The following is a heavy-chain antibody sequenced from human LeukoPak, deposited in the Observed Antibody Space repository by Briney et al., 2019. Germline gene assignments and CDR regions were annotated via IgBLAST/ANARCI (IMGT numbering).Heavy chain of an antibody. Sequence: SETLSLPCPVSGGPISGYYWSWIRQPPGKGLEWIGYIYYSGSTNYNPSLKSRVTISVDTSKNQLSLKLRSVTAADTAVYYCARGGRDGYTLYPLDYWGQGTLVTVSS. J-gene: IGHJ4*02. CDR1: GGPISGYY. D-gene: IGHD5-24*01. CDR3: ARGGRDGYTLYPLDY. CDR2: IYYSGST. V-gene: IGHV4-59*08.